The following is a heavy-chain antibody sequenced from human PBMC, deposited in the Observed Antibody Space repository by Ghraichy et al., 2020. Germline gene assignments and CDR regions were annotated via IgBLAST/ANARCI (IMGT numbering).Heavy chain of an antibody. CDR3: ATAGEMATRSAFDY. D-gene: IGHD5-24*01. CDR1: GYTFTSYG. J-gene: IGHJ4*02. V-gene: IGHV1-18*01. CDR2: ISAYNGNT. Sequence: ASVKVSCKASGYTFTSYGISWVRQAPGQGLEWMGWISAYNGNTNYAQKLQGRVTMTTDTSTSTAYMELRSLRSDDTAVYYCATAGEMATRSAFDYWGQGTLVTVSS.